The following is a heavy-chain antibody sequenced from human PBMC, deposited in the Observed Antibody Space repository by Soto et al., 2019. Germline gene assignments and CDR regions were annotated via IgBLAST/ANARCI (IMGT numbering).Heavy chain of an antibody. CDR2: ISGGGDTT. D-gene: IGHD3-10*01. CDR1: GFTFNNYA. V-gene: IGHV3-23*01. J-gene: IGHJ4*02. Sequence: EVQLLESGGGLVQPGGSLRLSCAASGFTFNNYAMTWVRQAPGKGLEWVSAISGGGDTTYYADSVKGRFTVSRDGSKNTLYLQMRSLRDEDTALYYCAKGRGGSGSLTPPVDSWGQGTLVPVSS. CDR3: AKGRGGSGSLTPPVDS.